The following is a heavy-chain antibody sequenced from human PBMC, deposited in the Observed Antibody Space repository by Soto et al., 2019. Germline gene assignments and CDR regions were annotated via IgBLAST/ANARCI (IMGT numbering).Heavy chain of an antibody. D-gene: IGHD2-2*01. V-gene: IGHV3-23*01. CDR2: ITDSSSDT. J-gene: IGHJ4*02. CDR1: GFTFNNYA. Sequence: EAQLLESGGALVQPGGSLRLSCAASGFTFNNYAMGWVRQAPGKGLEWVSAITDSSSDTYYVDSVKGRFTISGDNSKNTLYLLVNSVRGEDTAIYYCAKLGASSWSPHYYFDYWGQGTLVTVSS. CDR3: AKLGASSWSPHYYFDY.